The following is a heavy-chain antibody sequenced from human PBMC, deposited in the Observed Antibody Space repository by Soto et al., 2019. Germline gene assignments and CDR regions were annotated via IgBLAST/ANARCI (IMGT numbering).Heavy chain of an antibody. CDR3: AGAAKVLYSGGGSPENFQH. V-gene: IGHV3-66*01. J-gene: IGHJ1*01. D-gene: IGHD2-21*01. Sequence: GGSLRLSCAASEFTISSNYMSWVRQAPGKGLEWVSVIYSGGVTYYADSVKGRFTISRDSSKNTLYLQMNRLRAEDTAVYYCAGAAKVLYSGGGSPENFQHWGRGT. CDR2: IYSGGVT. CDR1: EFTISSNY.